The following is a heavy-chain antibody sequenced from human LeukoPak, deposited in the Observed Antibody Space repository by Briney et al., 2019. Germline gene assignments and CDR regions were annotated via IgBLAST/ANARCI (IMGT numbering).Heavy chain of an antibody. J-gene: IGHJ4*02. CDR1: GGSISSSSYY. Sequence: PSETLSLTCTVSGGSISSSSYYWGWIRQPPGKGLEWIGSIYYSGSTYYNPSLKSRVTISVDTSKNQFSLKLSSVTAADTAVYYCARGSQLWFDYFDYWGQGTLVTVSS. CDR3: ARGSQLWFDYFDY. V-gene: IGHV4-39*07. CDR2: IYYSGST. D-gene: IGHD3-10*01.